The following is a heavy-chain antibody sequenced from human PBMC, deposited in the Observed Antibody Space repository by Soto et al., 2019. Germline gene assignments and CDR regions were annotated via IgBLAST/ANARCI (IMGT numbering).Heavy chain of an antibody. J-gene: IGHJ4*02. CDR3: ARVSGLVAATNGGFFDY. Sequence: SETLSLTCTVSGGSISSGGYYWSWIRQHPGKGLEWIGYIYYSGSTYYNPSLKSRVTISVDTSKNQFSLKPSSVTAADTAVYYCARVSGLVAATNGGFFDYWGQGTLVTASS. CDR2: IYYSGST. CDR1: GGSISSGGYY. V-gene: IGHV4-31*03. D-gene: IGHD2-15*01.